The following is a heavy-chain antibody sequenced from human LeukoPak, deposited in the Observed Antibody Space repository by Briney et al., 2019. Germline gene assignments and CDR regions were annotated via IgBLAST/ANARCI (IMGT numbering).Heavy chain of an antibody. CDR2: MNPNSGNT. CDR3: ARVAAGNYYDSSGYYV. D-gene: IGHD3-22*01. V-gene: IGHV1-8*02. CDR1: GYIFTGYY. J-gene: IGHJ4*02. Sequence: ASVKVSCKASGYIFTGYYMHWVRQATGQGLEWMGWMNPNSGNTGYAQKFQGRVTMTRNTSISTAYMELSSLRSEDTAVYYCARVAAGNYYDSSGYYVWGQGTLVTVSS.